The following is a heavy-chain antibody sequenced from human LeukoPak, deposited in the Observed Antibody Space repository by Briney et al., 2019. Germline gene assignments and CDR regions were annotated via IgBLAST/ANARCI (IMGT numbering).Heavy chain of an antibody. CDR3: AREKIVVVTAIPRRSYYYYGMDV. CDR1: GFTVSSNY. Sequence: GGSLRLSCAASGFTVSSNYMSWVRQAPGKGLEWVSVIYSGGSTYYADSVKGRFTISRDNSKNTLYLQMNSLRAEDTAVYYCAREKIVVVTAIPRRSYYYYGMDVWGQGTTITVSS. CDR2: IYSGGST. V-gene: IGHV3-53*01. D-gene: IGHD2-21*02. J-gene: IGHJ6*02.